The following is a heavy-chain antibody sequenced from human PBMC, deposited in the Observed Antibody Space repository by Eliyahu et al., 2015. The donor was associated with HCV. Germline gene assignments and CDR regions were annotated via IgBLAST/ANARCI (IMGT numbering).Heavy chain of an antibody. CDR1: GFPFSNYA. D-gene: IGHD6-13*01. CDR3: ARGGLAAATSWFDP. CDR2: XSSSSNYI. V-gene: IGHV3-21*01. J-gene: IGHJ5*02. Sequence: EVQLVESGGGLVKPGGSLRLSCAGSGFPFSNYAMNWVRQAPGKGLEWVSSXSSSSNYIYYSDSXKGRFTISRDNAKNSLYLQMNSLTAEDTAVYYCARGGLAAATSWFDPWGQGTLATVSS.